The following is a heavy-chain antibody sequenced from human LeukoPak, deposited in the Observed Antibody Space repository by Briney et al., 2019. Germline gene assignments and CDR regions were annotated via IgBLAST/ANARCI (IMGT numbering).Heavy chain of an antibody. Sequence: PGGSLRLSCAASKFSFSSYWMSWVRQAPGKGLEWVANIKEDGSEKYYVDSVKGRFTISRDNAKNSLYLQMNSLRAEDTAVYYCARDRTGSYYQSPPYYFDYWGQGTLVTVSS. V-gene: IGHV3-7*03. CDR2: IKEDGSEK. CDR3: ARDRTGSYYQSPPYYFDY. CDR1: KFSFSSYW. D-gene: IGHD1-26*01. J-gene: IGHJ4*02.